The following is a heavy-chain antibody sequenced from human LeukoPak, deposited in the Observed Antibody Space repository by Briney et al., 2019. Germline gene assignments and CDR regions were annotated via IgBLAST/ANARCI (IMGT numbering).Heavy chain of an antibody. CDR3: AKGPPGGSSGWDY. V-gene: IGHV3-48*01. Sequence: GGSLRLSCAASGFIFSNYHMNWVRQAPGKGLECISYITNSGTSTSYADSVKGRFTISRDNSKNTLYLQMNSLRVEDTAVYYCAKGPPGGSSGWDYWGQGTLVTVSS. CDR1: GFIFSNYH. D-gene: IGHD6-19*01. J-gene: IGHJ4*02. CDR2: ITNSGTST.